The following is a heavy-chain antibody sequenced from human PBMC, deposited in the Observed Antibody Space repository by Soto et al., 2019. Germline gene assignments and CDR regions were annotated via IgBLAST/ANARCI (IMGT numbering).Heavy chain of an antibody. CDR2: IYYSGST. CDR3: ARWHYDSSGYYGPPPYYFDY. Sequence: SETLSLTCTVSGGSISSYYWSWIRQPPGKGLEWIGYIYYSGSTNYNPSLKSRVTISVDTSKNQFSLKLSSVTAADTAVYYCARWHYDSSGYYGPPPYYFDYWGQGTLVTVSS. CDR1: GGSISSYY. D-gene: IGHD3-22*01. V-gene: IGHV4-59*01. J-gene: IGHJ4*02.